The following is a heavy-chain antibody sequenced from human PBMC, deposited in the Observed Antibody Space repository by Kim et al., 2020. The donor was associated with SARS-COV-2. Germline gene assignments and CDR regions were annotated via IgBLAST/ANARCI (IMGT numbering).Heavy chain of an antibody. CDR3: ARAMPKYYYYGMDV. J-gene: IGHJ6*02. Sequence: AASVKGRFTISRDNSKNTLYLQMNSLRAEDTAVYYCARAMPKYYYYGMDVWGQGTTVTVSS. D-gene: IGHD2-2*01. V-gene: IGHV3-53*01.